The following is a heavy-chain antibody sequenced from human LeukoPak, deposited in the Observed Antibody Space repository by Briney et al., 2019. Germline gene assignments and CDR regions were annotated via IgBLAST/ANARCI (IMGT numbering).Heavy chain of an antibody. CDR1: GGSISSYY. J-gene: IGHJ4*02. V-gene: IGHV4-59*08. CDR3: ARHLPLRYFDWLGPFDY. D-gene: IGHD3-9*01. Sequence: PSETLSLTCTVSGGSISSYYWSWIRQPPGKGLEWIGYIYYSGSTNYNPSLKSRVTISVDTSKNQFSLKLSSVTAADTAVYYCARHLPLRYFDWLGPFDYWGQGTLVTVSS. CDR2: IYYSGST.